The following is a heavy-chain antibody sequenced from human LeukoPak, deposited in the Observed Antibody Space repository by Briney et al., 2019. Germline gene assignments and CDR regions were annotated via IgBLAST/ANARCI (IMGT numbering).Heavy chain of an antibody. J-gene: IGHJ3*02. CDR2: IYYGGST. Sequence: SETPPLICSVSGGFPSSCYGMWFGQPAARKRQGIGYIYYGGSTNYNPALKSQVPISVDTSKNQFSLKLSSVTAADTAVYYCARGYEPEAVDAFDIWGQGTMVTVSS. D-gene: IGHD3-16*01. CDR3: ARGYEPEAVDAFDI. V-gene: IGHV4-59*01. CDR1: GGFPSSCY.